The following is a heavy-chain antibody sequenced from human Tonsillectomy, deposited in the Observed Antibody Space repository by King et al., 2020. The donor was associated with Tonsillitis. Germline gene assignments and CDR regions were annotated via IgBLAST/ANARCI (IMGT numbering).Heavy chain of an antibody. CDR2: VNPDSGGT. Sequence: QLVQSGAEVKKPGASVKVSCQTSGYSFSDYKINWVRQAPGQGLEWMGWVNPDSGGTNYALPFEDRVTMTRDTSTNTAYLELSSLKVDDTAVYFCARDTGGWRSLDYWGQGALVTVSS. CDR1: GYSFSDYK. D-gene: IGHD6-19*01. V-gene: IGHV1-2*02. J-gene: IGHJ4*02. CDR3: ARDTGGWRSLDY.